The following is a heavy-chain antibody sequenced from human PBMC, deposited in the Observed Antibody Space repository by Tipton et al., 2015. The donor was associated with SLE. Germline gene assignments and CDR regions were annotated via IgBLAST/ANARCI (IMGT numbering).Heavy chain of an antibody. CDR1: GYSISSGYY. J-gene: IGHJ4*02. V-gene: IGHV4-38-2*01. CDR2: IYHSGST. CDR3: AMLAYCGGDCYSYFDY. D-gene: IGHD2-21*01. Sequence: LRLSCAVSGYSISSGYYWGWIRQPPGKGLEWIGSIYHSGSTYYNPSLKSRVTISVDTSKNQFSLKLSSVTAADTAVYYCAMLAYCGGDCYSYFDYWGQGTLVTVSS.